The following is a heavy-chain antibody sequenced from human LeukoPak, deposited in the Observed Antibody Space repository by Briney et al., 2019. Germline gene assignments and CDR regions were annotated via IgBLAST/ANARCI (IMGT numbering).Heavy chain of an antibody. J-gene: IGHJ4*02. V-gene: IGHV4-59*01. D-gene: IGHD1-7*01. CDR1: GGSISSYY. Sequence: PSETLSLTCTVSGGSISSYYWSWIRLPPGKGLEWIGYIYYSGSTEYNPSLRSRVTISLDMSKHQFSLNLTSVTAADTAVYYCASNTGTVFDYWGQGARVTVSS. CDR3: ASNTGTVFDY. CDR2: IYYSGST.